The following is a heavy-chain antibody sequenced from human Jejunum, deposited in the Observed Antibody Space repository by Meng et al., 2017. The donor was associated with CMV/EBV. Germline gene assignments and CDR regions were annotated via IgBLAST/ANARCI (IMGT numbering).Heavy chain of an antibody. Sequence: TVSGGSVTYGGSYWSWIRHHPGKGLEWIAHIYHSGTTYYNPSLKSRVTISVDRSKNHFSLNLTSVTAADTAVYYCATWTYFLHALDVWGQGTTVTVSS. V-gene: IGHV4-31*02. CDR2: IYHSGTT. CDR1: GGSVTYGGSY. J-gene: IGHJ6*02. CDR3: ATWTYFLHALDV. D-gene: IGHD3-10*01.